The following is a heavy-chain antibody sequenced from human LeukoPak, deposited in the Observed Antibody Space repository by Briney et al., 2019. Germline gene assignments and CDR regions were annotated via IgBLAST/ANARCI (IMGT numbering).Heavy chain of an antibody. CDR2: ISGSGGST. CDR3: AKDPRYSSSWYYGDY. D-gene: IGHD6-13*01. J-gene: IGHJ4*02. V-gene: IGHV3-23*01. Sequence: PGGSLRLSCAASVFTFSSYAMSGVRQAPGKGLEWVSAISGSGGSTYYADSVKGRFTISRDNSKNTLYLQMNSLRAEHTAVYYCAKDPRYSSSWYYGDYWGQGTLVTVSS. CDR1: VFTFSSYA.